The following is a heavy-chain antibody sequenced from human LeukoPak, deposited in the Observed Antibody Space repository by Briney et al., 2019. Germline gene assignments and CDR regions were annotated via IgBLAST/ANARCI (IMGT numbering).Heavy chain of an antibody. D-gene: IGHD4-17*01. CDR2: IYYSGST. CDR1: GGSISSYY. J-gene: IGHJ5*02. CDR3: ARERYGDYVSWFDP. Sequence: PSETLSLTCTVSGGSISSYYWSWIRQPPGKGLAWIGYIYYSGSTNYNPSLKSRVTISVDTSKNQFSLKLSSVTAADTAVYYCARERYGDYVSWFDPWGQGTLVTVSS. V-gene: IGHV4-59*01.